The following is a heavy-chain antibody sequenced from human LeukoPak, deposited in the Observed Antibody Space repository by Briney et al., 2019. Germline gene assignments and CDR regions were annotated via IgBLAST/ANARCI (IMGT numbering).Heavy chain of an antibody. CDR2: IYYSGST. D-gene: IGHD3-10*01. CDR3: ARDSARGVSNYYYYGMDV. V-gene: IGHV4-30-4*01. J-gene: IGHJ6*02. Sequence: SETLSLTCTVSGGSISSGDYYWSWIRQPPGKGLEWIGYIYYSGSTYYNPSLKSRVTISVDTSKNQFSLKLSSVTAADTAVYYCARDSARGVSNYYYYGMDVWGQGTTVTVSS. CDR1: GGSISSGDYY.